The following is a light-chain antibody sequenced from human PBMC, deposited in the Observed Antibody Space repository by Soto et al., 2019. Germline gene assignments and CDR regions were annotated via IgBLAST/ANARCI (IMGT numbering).Light chain of an antibody. J-gene: IGKJ1*01. Sequence: EIVLTHSPGTLSLSPGERATLSCMASQSVSNNYLAWYQQKPGQAPRLLIYGASNRATGIPDRFSGSGSGTDFTLTISRLEPEDSAVYYCQQYGSSGTFGQGTKVDIK. CDR1: QSVSNNY. CDR2: GAS. CDR3: QQYGSSGT. V-gene: IGKV3-20*01.